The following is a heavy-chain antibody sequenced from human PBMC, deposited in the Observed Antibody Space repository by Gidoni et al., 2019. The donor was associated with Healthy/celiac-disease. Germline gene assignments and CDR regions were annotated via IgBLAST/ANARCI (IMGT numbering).Heavy chain of an antibody. CDR1: GYSISSGSY. CDR2: IYHSGST. J-gene: IGHJ5*02. V-gene: IGHV4-38-2*01. Sequence: QVQLQASGPGLAKPSQTLSLTCAVSGYSISSGSYWGWIRQPPGKGLEWIGSIYHSGSTYYNPSLKVRVTISVDTSKNQFSLKLSSVTAADTAVYYCARRKSTVTTPVSWFDPWGQGTLVTVSS. D-gene: IGHD4-4*01. CDR3: ARRKSTVTTPVSWFDP.